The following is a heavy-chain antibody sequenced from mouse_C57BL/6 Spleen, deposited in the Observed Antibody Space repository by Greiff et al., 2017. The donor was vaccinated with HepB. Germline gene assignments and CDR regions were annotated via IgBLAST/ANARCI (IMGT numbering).Heavy chain of an antibody. Sequence: VQRVESGPELVKPGASVKISCKASGYAFSSSWMNWVKQRPGKGLEWIGRIYPGDGDTNYNGKFKGKATLTADKSSSTAYMQLSSLTSEDSAVYFCARFGAQGYYFDYWGQGTTLTVSS. D-gene: IGHD3-2*02. CDR3: ARFGAQGYYFDY. V-gene: IGHV1-82*01. CDR1: GYAFSSSW. CDR2: IYPGDGDT. J-gene: IGHJ2*01.